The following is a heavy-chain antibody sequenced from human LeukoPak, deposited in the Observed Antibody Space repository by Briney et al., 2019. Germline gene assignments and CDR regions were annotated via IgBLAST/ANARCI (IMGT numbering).Heavy chain of an antibody. V-gene: IGHV4-38-2*02. CDR3: ARYQLLYFLFDC. CDR2: IYHSGST. CDR1: GYSISSGYY. Sequence: PSETLSLTCTVSGYSISSGYYWGWIRQPPGKGLEWIGSIYHSGSTYYNPSLKSRVTISVDTSKNQFSLKLSSVTAADTAVYYCARYQLLYFLFDCWGQGTLVTVSS. J-gene: IGHJ4*02. D-gene: IGHD2-2*02.